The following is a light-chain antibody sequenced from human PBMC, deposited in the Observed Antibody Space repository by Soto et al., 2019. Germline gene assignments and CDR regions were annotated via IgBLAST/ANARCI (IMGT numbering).Light chain of an antibody. Sequence: QSVLTQPAYVSGSPGQSIPISCTGTSSDVGGYNYVSWHQQHPGKAPKLLIYDVSSRPSGVSNRFSASKSGNTASLTISGLQAEDEADYYCSSYTSSITHVFGTGTKVTVL. CDR1: SSDVGGYNY. V-gene: IGLV2-14*01. CDR3: SSYTSSITHV. J-gene: IGLJ1*01. CDR2: DVS.